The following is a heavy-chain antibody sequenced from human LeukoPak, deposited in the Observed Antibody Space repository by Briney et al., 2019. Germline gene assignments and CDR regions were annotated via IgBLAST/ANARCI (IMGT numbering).Heavy chain of an antibody. V-gene: IGHV3-30-3*01. Sequence: GGSQRLSCAASGFTFSSYAMHWVRQAPGKGLEWVAVISYDGSNKYYADSVKGRFSISRDNSRNTQNLQMSSLRVEDTAVYYCARETGSAVGSTDFDYWGQGTLVTVSS. CDR1: GFTFSSYA. CDR3: ARETGSAVGSTDFDY. CDR2: ISYDGSNK. J-gene: IGHJ4*02. D-gene: IGHD4-17*01.